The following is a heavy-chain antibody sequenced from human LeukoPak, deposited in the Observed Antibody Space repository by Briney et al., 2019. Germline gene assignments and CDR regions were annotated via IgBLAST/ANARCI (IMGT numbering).Heavy chain of an antibody. J-gene: IGHJ4*02. CDR1: GGSFSGYY. Sequence: SETLSLTCAVYGGSFSGYYWSWIRQPPGKGLEWIGGINHSGSTNYNPSLKSRVTISVDTSKNQFSLKLSSVTAADTAVYYCASADYWGQGTLVTVSS. CDR3: ASADY. V-gene: IGHV4-34*01. CDR2: INHSGST.